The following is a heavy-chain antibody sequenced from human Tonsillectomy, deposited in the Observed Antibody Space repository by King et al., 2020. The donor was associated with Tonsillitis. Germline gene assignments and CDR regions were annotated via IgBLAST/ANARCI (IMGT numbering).Heavy chain of an antibody. J-gene: IGHJ6*03. V-gene: IGHV4-59*01. CDR3: AGERVTTVDYYYYMDV. D-gene: IGHD4-17*01. CDR2: FYNSGST. Sequence: QLQESGPGLVKPSETLSLTCTVSGGSISSYYWSWVRQPPGKGLEWIGYFYNSGSTNYNPSLKSRVTISVDTSKNQFSRKLSSVTAADTALYYCAGERVTTVDYYYYMDVWGKGTTVTVSS. CDR1: GGSISSYY.